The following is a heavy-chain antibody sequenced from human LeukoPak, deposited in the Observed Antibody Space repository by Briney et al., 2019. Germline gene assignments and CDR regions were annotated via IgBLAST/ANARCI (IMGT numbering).Heavy chain of an antibody. V-gene: IGHV4-34*01. CDR2: INHSGST. Sequence: SETLSLTCAVYGESFSGYYCNWFCQPPGKGLEWIGEINHSGSTDYNPSLKSRVTISLDTSKKYFSLHLTSVTAADTAVYYCARGRSRVPAASWGQGTLVTVSS. D-gene: IGHD2-2*01. CDR1: GESFSGYY. J-gene: IGHJ5*02. CDR3: ARGRSRVPAAS.